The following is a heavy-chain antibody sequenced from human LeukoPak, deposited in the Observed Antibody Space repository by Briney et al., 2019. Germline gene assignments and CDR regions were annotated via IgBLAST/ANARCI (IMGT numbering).Heavy chain of an antibody. J-gene: IGHJ4*02. Sequence: PSETLSLTCTVSNYSISSGYYWGWIRQPPGKGLEWIGSIYHSGSTYYNPPLKSRVTISVDTSKNQFSLKLSSVTAADTAVYYCARDLPSIARLYYFDYWGQGTLVTVSS. D-gene: IGHD6-6*01. V-gene: IGHV4-38-2*02. CDR2: IYHSGST. CDR3: ARDLPSIARLYYFDY. CDR1: NYSISSGYY.